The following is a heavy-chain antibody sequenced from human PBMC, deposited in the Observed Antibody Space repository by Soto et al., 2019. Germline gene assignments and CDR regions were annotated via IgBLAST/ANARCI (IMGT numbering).Heavy chain of an antibody. CDR1: GGSISSYY. J-gene: IGHJ4*02. V-gene: IGHV4-59*08. CDR2: IYYSGST. Sequence: PSETLSLTCTVSGGSISSYYWSWIRQPPGQGLEWIGYIYYSGSTNYNPSLKSRVTISVDTSKNQFSLKLSSVTAADTAVYYCARQNYDYVWGSYRYTVPRPFDYWGQGTLVTVSS. D-gene: IGHD3-16*02. CDR3: ARQNYDYVWGSYRYTVPRPFDY.